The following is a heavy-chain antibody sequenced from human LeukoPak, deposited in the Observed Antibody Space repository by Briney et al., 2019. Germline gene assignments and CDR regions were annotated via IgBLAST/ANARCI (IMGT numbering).Heavy chain of an antibody. V-gene: IGHV1-18*01. Sequence: GVSVKVSCKASGYTLTSYGLSWVRQAPGQGLEWMGWISAYNGNTNYAQKLQGRVTMTTDTSTSTAYMELRSLRADDTAVYYCAYGYSYGGPPLDYWGQGTLVTVSS. J-gene: IGHJ4*02. CDR3: AYGYSYGGPPLDY. CDR2: ISAYNGNT. D-gene: IGHD5-18*01. CDR1: GYTLTSYG.